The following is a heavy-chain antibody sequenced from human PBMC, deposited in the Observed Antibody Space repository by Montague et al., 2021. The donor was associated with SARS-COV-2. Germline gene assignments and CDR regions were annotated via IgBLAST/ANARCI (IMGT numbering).Heavy chain of an antibody. CDR1: GGSISGSS. J-gene: IGHJ6*02. D-gene: IGHD3-3*01. CDR2: INPTGLS. Sequence: SETLSLTCAVSGGSISGSSSTWPSHFPLTRPSRIGAINPTGLSNYNPSLFPQSITSADKSNNQLSLKLPSLTAADTATYYCARGQVTIFAVLIMLPAAGAMDVWGQGTAGTV. V-gene: IGHV4-34*01. CDR3: ARGQVTIFAVLIMLPAAGAMDV.